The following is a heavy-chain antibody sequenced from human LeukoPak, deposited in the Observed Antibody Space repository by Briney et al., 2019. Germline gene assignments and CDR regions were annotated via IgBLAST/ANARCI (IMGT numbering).Heavy chain of an antibody. CDR3: ARSSYDSSGYYYLFDY. Sequence: PSETLSLTCTVSGGSISSSSYYWGWIRQPPGKGLEWIGKIYYSGSTYYNPSLKSRVTISVDTSKNQFSLKLSSVTAADTAVYYCARSSYDSSGYYYLFDYWGQGALVTVSS. CDR2: IYYSGST. V-gene: IGHV4-39*07. D-gene: IGHD3-22*01. CDR1: GGSISSSSYY. J-gene: IGHJ4*02.